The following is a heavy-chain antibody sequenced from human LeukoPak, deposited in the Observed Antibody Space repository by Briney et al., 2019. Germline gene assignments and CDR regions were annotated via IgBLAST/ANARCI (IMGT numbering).Heavy chain of an antibody. D-gene: IGHD3-16*02. V-gene: IGHV7-4-1*02. J-gene: IGHJ4*02. Sequence: ASVTVSCKASGYTFTNYAMNWVRQAPGQRLELMGWIHPSTGNPTYAQGFTGRFVFSLDTSVSTTYLQISSLKAEDTAVYFCARAFQSLGGLSLPDYWGQGTLVTVSS. CDR3: ARAFQSLGGLSLPDY. CDR2: IHPSTGNP. CDR1: GYTFTNYA.